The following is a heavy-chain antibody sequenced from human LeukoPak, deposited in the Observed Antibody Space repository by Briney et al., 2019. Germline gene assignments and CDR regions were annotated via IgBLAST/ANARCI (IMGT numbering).Heavy chain of an antibody. CDR1: GFTYSKDD. D-gene: IGHD2-15*01. CDR2: TGVTGDT. J-gene: IGHJ2*01. CDR3: TKEFCGSRAACAGGSYYDF. V-gene: IGHV3-13*01. Sequence: GGSLRLSCAASGFTYSKDDFHWVRQAPGKGLEWVAATGVTGDTYYADSVKGRFTISREDAANSLYLQMRSLGAGDTALYYCTKEFCGSRAACAGGSYYDFWGRGALVTVSS.